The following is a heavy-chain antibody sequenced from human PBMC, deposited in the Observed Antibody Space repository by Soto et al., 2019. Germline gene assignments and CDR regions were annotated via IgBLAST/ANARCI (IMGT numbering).Heavy chain of an antibody. CDR1: GGTFSSYA. Sequence: SVKVSCKASGGTFSSYAISWVRQAPGQGLEWMGGIIPIFGTANYAQKFQGRVTITADESTSTAYMELSSLRSEDTAVYYCARGDVVVPAATFYYYYGMDVWGQGTTVPVSS. J-gene: IGHJ6*01. CDR2: IIPIFGTA. V-gene: IGHV1-69*13. CDR3: ARGDVVVPAATFYYYYGMDV. D-gene: IGHD2-2*01.